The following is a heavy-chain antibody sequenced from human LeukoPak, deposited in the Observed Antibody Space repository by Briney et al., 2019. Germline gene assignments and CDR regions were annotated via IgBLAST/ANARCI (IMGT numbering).Heavy chain of an antibody. CDR2: ISYDGSNK. V-gene: IGHV3-30-3*01. CDR3: ARVDTAMVNGYYFDY. Sequence: GGSLRLSYAASGFTFSSYAMHWVRQAPGKGLEWVAVISYDGSNKYYADSVKGRFTIPRDNSKNTLYLQMNSLRAEDTAVYYCARVDTAMVNGYYFDYWGQGTLVTVPS. D-gene: IGHD5-18*01. CDR1: GFTFSSYA. J-gene: IGHJ4*02.